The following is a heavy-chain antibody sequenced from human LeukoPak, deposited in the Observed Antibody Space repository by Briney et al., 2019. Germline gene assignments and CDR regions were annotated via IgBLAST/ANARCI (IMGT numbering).Heavy chain of an antibody. CDR3: VKSAQYSSAWFTGCFDY. Sequence: ASVKVSCKASGYTXSDYYLHWVRQAPGQGLEWMGWINPNSGDTHYAQMFQGRVTLTRDTSINTAHMELRRLRSDDTAVYYCVKSAQYSSAWFTGCFDYWGQGAQVTVSS. V-gene: IGHV1-2*02. CDR2: INPNSGDT. CDR1: GYTXSDYY. J-gene: IGHJ4*02. D-gene: IGHD4-11*01.